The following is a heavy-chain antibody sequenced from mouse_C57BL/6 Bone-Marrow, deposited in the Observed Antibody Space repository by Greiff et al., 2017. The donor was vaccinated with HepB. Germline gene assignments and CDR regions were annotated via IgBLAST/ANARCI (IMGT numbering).Heavy chain of an antibody. J-gene: IGHJ4*01. V-gene: IGHV5-9-1*02. CDR3: TREDITTVVARDAMDY. D-gene: IGHD1-1*01. Sequence: EVHLVESGEGLVKPGGSLKLSCAASGFTFSSYAMSWVRQTPEKRLEWVAYISSGGDYIYYADTVKGRFTISRDNARKTLYLQMSSLKSEDTAMYYCTREDITTVVARDAMDYWGQGTSVTVSS. CDR2: ISSGGDYI. CDR1: GFTFSSYA.